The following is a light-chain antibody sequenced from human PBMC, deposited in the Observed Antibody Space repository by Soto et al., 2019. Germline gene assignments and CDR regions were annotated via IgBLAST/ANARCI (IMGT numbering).Light chain of an antibody. CDR1: QSVSSSY. Sequence: EIVLTQSPGTLSLSPGERATRSCRASQSVSSSYLAWYQQKPGQAPRLLIYGASSRATGIPDRVSGSGSGTDFTLTISRLEPEDFAVYYCQQYGSSPYTFGQGTKLEIK. CDR2: GAS. CDR3: QQYGSSPYT. J-gene: IGKJ2*01. V-gene: IGKV3-20*01.